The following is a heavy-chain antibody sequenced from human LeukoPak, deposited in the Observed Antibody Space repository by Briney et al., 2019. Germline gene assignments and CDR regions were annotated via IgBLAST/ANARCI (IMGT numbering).Heavy chain of an antibody. D-gene: IGHD4-23*01. CDR3: ARDLHGGNSFTSDWYFDL. CDR1: GASISIGNSNW. V-gene: IGHV4-4*02. J-gene: IGHJ2*01. CDR2: IYHSGST. Sequence: PSGTLSLTCAVSGASISIGNSNWWSWVRQPPGKGLEWIGEIYHSGSTNYNPSLKSRVTISVDKSKNQFSLKLSSVTAADTAVYYCARDLHGGNSFTSDWYFDLWGRGTLVTVSS.